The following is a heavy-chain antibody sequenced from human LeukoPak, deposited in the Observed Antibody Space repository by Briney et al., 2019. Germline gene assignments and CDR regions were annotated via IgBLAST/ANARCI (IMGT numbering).Heavy chain of an antibody. CDR1: EYTFTAYY. J-gene: IGHJ4*02. V-gene: IGHV7-4-1*02. CDR3: ARGVRIIDY. D-gene: IGHD1-1*01. CDR2: INTNTGNP. Sequence: ASVKVSCKASEYTFTAYYMHWMRQAPGQGLEWMGWINTNTGNPTYAQGFTGRFVFSLDTSVSTAYLQISSLKAEDTAVYYCARGVRIIDYWGQGTLVTVSS.